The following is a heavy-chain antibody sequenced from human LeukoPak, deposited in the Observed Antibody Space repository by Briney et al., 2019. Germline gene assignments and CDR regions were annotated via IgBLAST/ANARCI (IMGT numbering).Heavy chain of an antibody. CDR3: ARDLEGATYGDWPDPIDY. Sequence: GGSLRLSCAASGFTFSSYAMHWVRQAPGKGLEWVAVISYDGSNKYYADSVKGRFTISRDNSKNTLYLQMNSLRAEDTAVYYCARDLEGATYGDWPDPIDYWGQGTLVTVSS. D-gene: IGHD4-17*01. CDR2: ISYDGSNK. J-gene: IGHJ4*02. V-gene: IGHV3-30-3*01. CDR1: GFTFSSYA.